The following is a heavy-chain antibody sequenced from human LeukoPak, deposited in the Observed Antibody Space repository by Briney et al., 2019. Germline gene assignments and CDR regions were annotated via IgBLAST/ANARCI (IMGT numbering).Heavy chain of an antibody. CDR3: ARETTMVRGTHYYYGMDV. CDR1: GYTFTSYG. J-gene: IGHJ6*02. D-gene: IGHD3-10*01. V-gene: IGHV1-18*01. CDR2: ISAYNGNT. Sequence: GASVKVSCTASGYTFTSYGISWVRQAPGQGLEWMGWISAYNGNTNYAQKLQGRVTMTTDTSTSTAYMELRSLRSDDTAVYYCARETTMVRGTHYYYGMDVWGQGTTVTVSS.